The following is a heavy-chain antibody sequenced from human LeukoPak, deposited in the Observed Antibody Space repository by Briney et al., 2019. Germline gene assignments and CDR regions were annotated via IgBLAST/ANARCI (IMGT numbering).Heavy chain of an antibody. D-gene: IGHD1-26*01. J-gene: IGHJ6*02. CDR2: ISRSGSTT. V-gene: IGHV3-11*01. Sequence: PGGSLRLSRAASRFTFRDYYMPWIRQAPGKGLEWVSYISRSGSTTYYADSVKGRFTISRDNAKNSLYLQMNNLRAEDTAVYYCAGEWELRGGYYYGLDVWGQGTTVTVSS. CDR1: RFTFRDYY. CDR3: AGEWELRGGYYYGLDV.